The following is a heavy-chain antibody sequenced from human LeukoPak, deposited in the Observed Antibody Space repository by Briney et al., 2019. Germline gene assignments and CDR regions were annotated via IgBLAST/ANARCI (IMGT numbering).Heavy chain of an antibody. J-gene: IGHJ6*03. CDR2: IYYSGST. CDR3: ARVSGLSYYMDV. CDR1: GGSLSSYY. D-gene: IGHD3-10*01. Sequence: SETLSLTCTVSGGSLSSYYWSWLRQPPGKGLEWIGYIYYSGSTNYNPSLKSRVTISVDTSKNQFSLKLSSVTAADTAVYYCARVSGLSYYMDVWGKGTTVTISS. V-gene: IGHV4-59*01.